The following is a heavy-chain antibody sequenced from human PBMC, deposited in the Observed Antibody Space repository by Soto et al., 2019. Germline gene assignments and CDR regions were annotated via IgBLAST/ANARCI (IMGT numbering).Heavy chain of an antibody. J-gene: IGHJ5*02. Sequence: ASVKVSCKASGYTFTSYYMHWVRQAPGQGLEWMGIINPSGGSTSYAQKFQGRVTMTRDTSTNTAYMELRSLRSDDTAIYYCARDRPGISVIRAVKTYNYFDPWGQGTLVTVSS. CDR1: GYTFTSYY. V-gene: IGHV1-46*01. CDR3: ARDRPGISVIRAVKTYNYFDP. D-gene: IGHD3-10*01. CDR2: INPSGGST.